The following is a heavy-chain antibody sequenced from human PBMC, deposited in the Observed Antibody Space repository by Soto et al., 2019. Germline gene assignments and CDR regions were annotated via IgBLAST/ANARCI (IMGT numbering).Heavy chain of an antibody. V-gene: IGHV1-69*01. CDR1: GGTFSSYA. Sequence: QVQLVQSGAEVKKPGSSVKVSCKASGGTFSSYAISWVRQAPGQGLEWMGGIIPICGTANYAQKFQGRVTITADESTSTAYMELSSLRSEDTAVYYCARGRVWIQLSGPSYYFDYWGQGTLVTVSS. D-gene: IGHD5-18*01. J-gene: IGHJ4*02. CDR3: ARGRVWIQLSGPSYYFDY. CDR2: IIPICGTA.